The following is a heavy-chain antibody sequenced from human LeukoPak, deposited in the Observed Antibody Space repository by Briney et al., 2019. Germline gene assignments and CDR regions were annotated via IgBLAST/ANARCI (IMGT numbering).Heavy chain of an antibody. J-gene: IGHJ3*02. CDR1: GGTFSSYT. D-gene: IGHD3-22*01. CDR2: IIPILGIA. V-gene: IGHV1-69*04. Sequence: SVKVSCKASGGTFSSYTISWVRQAPGQGVEWMGRIIPILGIANYAQKFQGRVTITADKSTSTTYMELSSLRSEDTAVYYCARDGETYYYDSSGSPIWGQGTMVTVSS. CDR3: ARDGETYYYDSSGSPI.